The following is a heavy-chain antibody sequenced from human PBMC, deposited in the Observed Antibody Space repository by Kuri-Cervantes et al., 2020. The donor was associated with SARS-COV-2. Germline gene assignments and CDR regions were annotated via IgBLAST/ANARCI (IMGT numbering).Heavy chain of an antibody. D-gene: IGHD6-13*01. CDR2: INHSGST. J-gene: IGHJ6*02. CDR1: GGSFSGYY. CDR3: ARVAGSSWYPSLGDYYYYGMDV. Sequence: GSLRLSCAVYGGSFSGYYWSWIRQPPGKGLEWIGEINHSGSTNYNPSLKSRVTISVDTSKNQFSLKLSSVTAADAAVYYCARVAGSSWYPSLGDYYYYGMDVWRQGTTVTVSS. V-gene: IGHV4-34*01.